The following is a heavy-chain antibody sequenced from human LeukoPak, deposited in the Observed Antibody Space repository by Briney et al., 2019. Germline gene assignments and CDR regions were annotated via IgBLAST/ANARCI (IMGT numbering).Heavy chain of an antibody. CDR3: ATVDTAMGSYAFDI. J-gene: IGHJ3*02. Sequence: VSVKVSCKVSGYTLTELSMHWVRQAPGKGLEWMGGFDPEDGETIYAQKFQGRVTMTEDTSTDTAYMELSSLRSEDTAVYYCATVDTAMGSYAFDIWGQGTMVTVSS. CDR2: FDPEDGET. D-gene: IGHD5-18*01. V-gene: IGHV1-24*01. CDR1: GYTLTELS.